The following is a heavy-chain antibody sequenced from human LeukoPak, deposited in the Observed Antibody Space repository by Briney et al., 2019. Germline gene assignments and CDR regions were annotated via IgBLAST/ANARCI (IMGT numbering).Heavy chain of an antibody. CDR3: ARGGRDGYNYRYYMDV. V-gene: IGHV4-59*01. D-gene: IGHD5-24*01. Sequence: PSETLSLTCTVSGGSISSYYWSWIRQPPGKGLEWIGYIYYSGSTNYNPSLKSRVTISVDTSKNQSSLKLSSVTAADTAVYYCARGGRDGYNYRYYMDVWGKGTTVTVSS. J-gene: IGHJ6*03. CDR1: GGSISSYY. CDR2: IYYSGST.